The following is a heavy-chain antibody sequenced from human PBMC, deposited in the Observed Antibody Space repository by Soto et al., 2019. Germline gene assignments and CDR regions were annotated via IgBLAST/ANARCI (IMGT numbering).Heavy chain of an antibody. CDR2: INPNSGGT. D-gene: IGHD3-22*01. Sequence: GXSVKVSCKASGYSFTCYYMHWVRQAPGQGLEWMGWINPNSGGTNYAQKFQGRVTMTRDTSISTAYMELSRLRSDDTAVYYCARGAHYYYSSGPIPYWGQGTLVTVSS. J-gene: IGHJ4*02. CDR1: GYSFTCYY. V-gene: IGHV1-2*02. CDR3: ARGAHYYYSSGPIPY.